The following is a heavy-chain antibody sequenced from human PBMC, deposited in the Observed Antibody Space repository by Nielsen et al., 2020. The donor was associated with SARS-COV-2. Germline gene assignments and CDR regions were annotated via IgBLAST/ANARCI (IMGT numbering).Heavy chain of an antibody. CDR2: IIPIFGTA. V-gene: IGHV1-69*13. J-gene: IGHJ6*02. D-gene: IGHD3-9*01. CDR1: GGTFSSYA. Sequence: SVKVSCKASGGTFSSYAISWVRQAPGQGLEWMGGIIPIFGTANYAQKFQGRVTITADESTSTAYMELSSLRFEDTAVYYCARGVLRYFDWLLFGAAGGMDVWGQGTTVTVSS. CDR3: ARGVLRYFDWLLFGAAGGMDV.